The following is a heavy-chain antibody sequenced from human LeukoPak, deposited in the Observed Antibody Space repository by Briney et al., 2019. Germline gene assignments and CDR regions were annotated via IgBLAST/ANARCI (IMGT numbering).Heavy chain of an antibody. Sequence: GGSLRLSCAASGFTFSSYWMHWVRQAPGKGLVWVSFINSDGSSTRYADSVKGRFTISRDNAKNTLYLQMNSLRVEDTAVYYCAKGNIAARQDIMDVWGQGTTVTVSS. CDR1: GFTFSSYW. V-gene: IGHV3-74*01. D-gene: IGHD6-6*01. CDR2: INSDGSST. CDR3: AKGNIAARQDIMDV. J-gene: IGHJ6*02.